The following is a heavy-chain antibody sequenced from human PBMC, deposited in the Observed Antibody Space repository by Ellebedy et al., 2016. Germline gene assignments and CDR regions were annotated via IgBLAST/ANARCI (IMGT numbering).Heavy chain of an antibody. CDR1: GFTFNTFA. CDR3: ASRAIAVTGTDPPKDYYYGMDV. J-gene: IGHJ6*02. Sequence: GGSLRLSCAASGFTFNTFAMSWVRQAPGKGLEWVSSISSTATYNYYAESVKGRFTISRDNVKSSLYLQMNSLRTEDSAVYYCASRAIAVTGTDPPKDYYYGMDVWGQGTTVTVSS. D-gene: IGHD6-19*01. V-gene: IGHV3-21*01. CDR2: ISSTATYN.